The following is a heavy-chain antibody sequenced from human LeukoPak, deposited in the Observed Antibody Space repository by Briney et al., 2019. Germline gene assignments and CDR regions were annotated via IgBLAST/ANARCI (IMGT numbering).Heavy chain of an antibody. Sequence: GASVKVSCKASGYTFTSYGISWVRQAPGQGLEWMGWISAYNGNTNYAQKLQGRVTMTTDTSTSTAYMELRSLRYDDTAVYYCARDSSKWFGELLSHYFDYWGQGTLVTVSS. D-gene: IGHD3-10*01. V-gene: IGHV1-18*01. CDR2: ISAYNGNT. CDR3: ARDSSKWFGELLSHYFDY. J-gene: IGHJ4*02. CDR1: GYTFTSYG.